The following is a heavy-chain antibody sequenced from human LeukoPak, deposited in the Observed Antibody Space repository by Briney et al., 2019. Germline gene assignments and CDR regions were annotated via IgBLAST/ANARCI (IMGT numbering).Heavy chain of an antibody. V-gene: IGHV1-69*13. J-gene: IGHJ1*01. CDR2: IIPIFGTA. Sequence: SVKVSCKASGGTFSSYAISWVRQAPGQGLEWMGGIIPIFGTANYAQKFQGRVTITADESTSTAYMELSSLRSEDTAVYYCARGSEDIVVVPAASAEYLQHWGQGTLVTVSS. CDR3: ARGSEDIVVVPAASAEYLQH. D-gene: IGHD2-2*01. CDR1: GGTFSSYA.